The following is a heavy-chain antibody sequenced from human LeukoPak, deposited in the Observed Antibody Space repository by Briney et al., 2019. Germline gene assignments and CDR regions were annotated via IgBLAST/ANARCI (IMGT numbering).Heavy chain of an antibody. J-gene: IGHJ3*02. D-gene: IGHD3-16*02. CDR1: GGSISSGSYY. V-gene: IGHV4-61*02. CDR3: ARDKDYVWGSYRYLDAFDI. CDR2: IYTSGST. Sequence: SQTLSLTCTVSGGSISSGSYYWSWIRQPAGKGLEWIGRIYTSGSTNYNPSLKSRVTISVDTSKNQFSLKLSSVTAADTAVYYCARDKDYVWGSYRYLDAFDIWGQGTMVTVSS.